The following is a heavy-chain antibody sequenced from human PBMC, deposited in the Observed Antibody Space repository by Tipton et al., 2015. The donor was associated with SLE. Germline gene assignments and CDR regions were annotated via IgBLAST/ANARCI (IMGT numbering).Heavy chain of an antibody. CDR2: IYYTGTT. CDR1: GGSISGFY. D-gene: IGHD2-8*01. J-gene: IGHJ4*02. Sequence: TLSLTCTVSGGSISGFYWSWIRQPPGKELKWIGHIYYTGTTYYNPSLKSRLTLSMDTSKNQFSLRVSSVTAADTAVYYCARRYGTSFDYWDQGTLVTVSS. V-gene: IGHV4-59*08. CDR3: ARRYGTSFDY.